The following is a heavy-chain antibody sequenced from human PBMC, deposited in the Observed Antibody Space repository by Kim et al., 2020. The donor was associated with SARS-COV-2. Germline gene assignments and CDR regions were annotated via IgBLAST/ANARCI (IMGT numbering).Heavy chain of an antibody. V-gene: IGHV1-69*04. J-gene: IGHJ5*02. D-gene: IGHD2-15*01. Sequence: QGRVTITADKSTSTAYMELSSLRSEDTAVYYCARVAHLGPGQWWGDWFDPWGQGTLVTVSS. CDR3: ARVAHLGPGQWWGDWFDP.